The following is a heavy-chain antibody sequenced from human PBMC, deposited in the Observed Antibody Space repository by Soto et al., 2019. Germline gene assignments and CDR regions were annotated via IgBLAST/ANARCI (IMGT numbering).Heavy chain of an antibody. CDR3: ARDMVRGVITPSGMDV. D-gene: IGHD3-10*01. J-gene: IGHJ6*02. CDR1: GFTFSSYS. V-gene: IGHV3-21*01. Sequence: EVQLVESGGGLVKPGGSLRLSCAASGFTFSSYSMNWVRQAPGKGPEWVSSISSSSSYIYYADSVKGRFTISRDNAKNSLYLQMNSLRAEDTAVYYCARDMVRGVITPSGMDVWGQGTTVTVSS. CDR2: ISSSSSYI.